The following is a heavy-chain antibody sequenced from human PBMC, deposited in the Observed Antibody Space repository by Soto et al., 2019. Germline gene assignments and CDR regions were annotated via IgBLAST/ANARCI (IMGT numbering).Heavy chain of an antibody. D-gene: IGHD2-21*02. J-gene: IGHJ4*02. V-gene: IGHV1-3*01. CDR1: GETFTSYA. CDR2: INAGNGNT. Sequence: ASVKVSCKASGETFTSYAMHWVRQAPGQRLEWMGWINAGNGNTKYSQKFQGRVTITRDTSASTAYMELSSLRSEDTAVYYCARSIVVVTALDYWGQGTLVTVS. CDR3: ARSIVVVTALDY.